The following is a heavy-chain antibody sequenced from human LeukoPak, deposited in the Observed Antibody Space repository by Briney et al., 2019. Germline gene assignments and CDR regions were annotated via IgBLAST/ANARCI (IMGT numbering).Heavy chain of an antibody. J-gene: IGHJ4*02. D-gene: IGHD3-10*01. CDR2: IYYSGST. CDR3: ASPYGSGTYFDY. Sequence: PSQTLSLTCTVSGGSISGSSYYWGWIRQPPGKGLEWIGSIYYSGSTYYNPSLKSRVTISVDTSKNQFSLKLSSVTAADTAVYYCASPYGSGTYFDYWGQGTLVTVSS. CDR1: GGSISGSSYY. V-gene: IGHV4-39*01.